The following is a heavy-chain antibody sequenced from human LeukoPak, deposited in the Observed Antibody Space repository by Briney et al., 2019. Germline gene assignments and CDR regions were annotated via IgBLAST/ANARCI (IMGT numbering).Heavy chain of an antibody. CDR1: GYTFTGYY. CDR2: INPNSGGT. CDR3: ARDLMEGYCINGVCHKFGFDI. Sequence: GASVKVSCKASGYTFTGYYMHWVRQAPGQGLEWMGWINPNSGGTNYAQKFQGRVTMTRDMSISTAYMELSRLTCDDTAVYYCARDLMEGYCINGVCHKFGFDIWGQGTMVTVSS. J-gene: IGHJ3*02. D-gene: IGHD2-8*01. V-gene: IGHV1-2*02.